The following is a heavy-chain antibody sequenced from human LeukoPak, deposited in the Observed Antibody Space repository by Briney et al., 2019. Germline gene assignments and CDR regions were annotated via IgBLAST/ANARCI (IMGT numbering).Heavy chain of an antibody. Sequence: SETLSLTCTVSGGSISSYYWSWIRQPAGKGLEWIGRIYTSGSTNYNPSLQSRVTISVDTSKNQFSLRLSSVTAADTAVYYCARDPKQWLAQGGNWFDPWGQGTLVTVSS. V-gene: IGHV4-4*07. D-gene: IGHD6-19*01. CDR1: GGSISSYY. CDR2: IYTSGST. CDR3: ARDPKQWLAQGGNWFDP. J-gene: IGHJ5*02.